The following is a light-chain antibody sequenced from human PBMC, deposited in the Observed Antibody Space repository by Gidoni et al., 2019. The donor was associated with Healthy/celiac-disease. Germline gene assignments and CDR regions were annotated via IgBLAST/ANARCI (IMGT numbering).Light chain of an antibody. CDR2: GAS. CDR3: QQRSNWIT. CDR1: QSVSSY. V-gene: IGKV3-11*01. J-gene: IGKJ5*01. Sequence: EIVLTQSPATLSLSPGERATLSCRASQSVSSYLAWYQQKPGQAPRLLIYGASNRAPGIPARFSRSGSGTDFSLTISSLEPEDFAVYYCQQRSNWITFGQGTRLEIK.